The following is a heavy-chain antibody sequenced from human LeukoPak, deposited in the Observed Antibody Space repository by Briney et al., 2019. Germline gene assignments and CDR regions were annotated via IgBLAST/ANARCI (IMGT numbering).Heavy chain of an antibody. V-gene: IGHV1-18*01. D-gene: IGHD3-16*01. CDR2: ISAYNGNT. Sequence: ASGKVSCKASGYTFTSYGISWVRQAPGQGLEWMGWISAYNGNTNYAQKLQGRVTMTTDTSTSTAYMELRSLRSDDTAVYYCARRAGGLARNNWFDPWGQGTLVTVSS. CDR3: ARRAGGLARNNWFDP. J-gene: IGHJ5*02. CDR1: GYTFTSYG.